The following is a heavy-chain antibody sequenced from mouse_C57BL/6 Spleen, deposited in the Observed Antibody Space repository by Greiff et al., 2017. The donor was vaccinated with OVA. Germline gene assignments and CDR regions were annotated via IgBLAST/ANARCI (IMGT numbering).Heavy chain of an antibody. V-gene: IGHV14-3*01. CDR2: IDPANGNT. CDR1: GFNIKNTY. CDR3: AREITRGYDGLEYFDV. Sequence: EVQLQQSVAELVRPGASVKLSCTASGFNIKNTYMHWVKQRPEQGLEWIGRIDPANGNTKYAPKFQGKATITADTSSNTAYLQLSSLTSADTAIYYCAREITRGYDGLEYFDVWGTGTTVTVSS. J-gene: IGHJ1*03. D-gene: IGHD1-1*01.